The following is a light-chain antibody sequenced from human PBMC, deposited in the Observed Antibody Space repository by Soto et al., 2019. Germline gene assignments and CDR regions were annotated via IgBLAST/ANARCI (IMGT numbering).Light chain of an antibody. Sequence: QSVLTQPASVSGSPGQSITISCTGTSSDVGGYNYVSWYQQHPGKAPKLMIYDVRNRASGASNRFSGSKSGNTASLTISDLQAEDEADYYCTSYTSSSTLYVFGTGTKVTV. CDR1: SSDVGGYNY. CDR2: DVR. V-gene: IGLV2-14*01. J-gene: IGLJ1*01. CDR3: TSYTSSSTLYV.